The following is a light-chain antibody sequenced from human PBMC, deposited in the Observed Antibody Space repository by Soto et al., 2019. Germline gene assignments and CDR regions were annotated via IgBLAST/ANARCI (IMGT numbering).Light chain of an antibody. Sequence: QAVVTQSPSASASLGASVKLTCTLSSGHSSYTIAWHQQQPEKGPRYLMKLNSDGSHNKGDGIPDRFSGSSSGAERYLTISSLQSEEEADYYCQTWGIGMQVFGGGTKLTVL. V-gene: IGLV4-69*01. J-gene: IGLJ2*01. CDR2: LNSDGSH. CDR3: QTWGIGMQV. CDR1: SGHSSYT.